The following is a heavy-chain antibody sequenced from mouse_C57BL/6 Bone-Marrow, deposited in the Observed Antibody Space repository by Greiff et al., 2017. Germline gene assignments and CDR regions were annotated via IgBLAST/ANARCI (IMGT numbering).Heavy chain of an antibody. J-gene: IGHJ1*03. CDR3: ARHGTPYYYGSSYRYFDV. CDR2: FYPGSGSI. Sequence: QVQLQQSGAELVKPGASVKLSCKASGYTFTEYTIHWVKQRSGQGLEWIGWFYPGSGSIKYNEKFKDKATLTADKSSSTVYMELSRLTSEDSAVYFCARHGTPYYYGSSYRYFDVWGTGTTVTVSS. CDR1: GYTFTEYT. V-gene: IGHV1-62-2*01. D-gene: IGHD1-1*01.